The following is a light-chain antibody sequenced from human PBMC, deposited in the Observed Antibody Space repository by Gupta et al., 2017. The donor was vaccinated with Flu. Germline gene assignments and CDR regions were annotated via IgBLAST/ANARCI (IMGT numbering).Light chain of an antibody. J-gene: IGKJ2*01. CDR2: WAS. V-gene: IGKV4-1*01. CDR1: QSVLYSSNNKNY. Sequence: NRKSSQSVLYSSNNKNYLAWYQQKPGQPPKLLIYWASTRESGVPDRFSGSGSGTDFTLTISSLQAEDVAVYYCQQYYSTPRTFGQGTKLEIK. CDR3: QQYYSTPRT.